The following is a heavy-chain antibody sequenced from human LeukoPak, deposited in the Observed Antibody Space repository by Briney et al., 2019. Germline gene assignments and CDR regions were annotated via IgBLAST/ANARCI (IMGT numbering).Heavy chain of an antibody. Sequence: PGGSLRLSCAASGFTFSNYAMSWIRQAPGKGLEWVTAITGSGGSTYHADSVKGRFTISRDNSQNTLFLQMNSLRAEDAAVYYCVKGSANARPYYFDYWGQGTLVTVSS. CDR1: GFTFSNYA. V-gene: IGHV3-23*01. CDR3: VKGSANARPYYFDY. J-gene: IGHJ4*02. D-gene: IGHD2-8*01. CDR2: ITGSGGST.